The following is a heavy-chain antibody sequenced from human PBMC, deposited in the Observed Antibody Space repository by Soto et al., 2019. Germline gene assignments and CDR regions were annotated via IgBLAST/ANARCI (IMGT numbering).Heavy chain of an antibody. V-gene: IGHV1-18*01. D-gene: IGHD6-25*01. Sequence: QEQLVQSGSEVKRPGASVKVSCTAVGYDFNIYGISWVRQVPGQGLEWLGWISAFNGDTQYAQTMKGRLTVTTDTSTTTVHMELRSLTPADTAVYYCAREAGWQRMVPYDWGQGTLVTVS. CDR1: GYDFNIYG. CDR2: ISAFNGDT. J-gene: IGHJ4*02. CDR3: AREAGWQRMVPYD.